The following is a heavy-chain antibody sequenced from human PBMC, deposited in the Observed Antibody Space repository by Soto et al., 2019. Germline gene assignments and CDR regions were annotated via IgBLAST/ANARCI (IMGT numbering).Heavy chain of an antibody. CDR1: GSSISSSSYY. V-gene: IGHV4-61*01. Sequence: PSETLSLTCTVSGSSISSSSYYWSWIRQPPGKGLEWIGYIYYSGSTNYNPSLKSRVTISVDTSKNQFSLKLSSVTAADTAVYYCARRGPGGTLDYWGQGTLVTVSS. CDR3: ARRGPGGTLDY. CDR2: IYYSGST. J-gene: IGHJ4*02. D-gene: IGHD1-1*01.